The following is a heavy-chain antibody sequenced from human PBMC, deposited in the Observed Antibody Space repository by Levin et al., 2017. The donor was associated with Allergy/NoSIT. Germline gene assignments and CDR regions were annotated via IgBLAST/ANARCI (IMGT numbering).Heavy chain of an antibody. J-gene: IGHJ6*02. V-gene: IGHV1-69*10. CDR1: GGTFDHYP. Sequence: SVKVSCKASGGTFDHYPMNWVRQAPGQGLEWMGAIIPVLHKINYAQRLRGRVTITADDSTGTVYMDLSSLKSEDTAVYYCARGRRPGSGSPHYIAMDVWGQGTTVTVSS. CDR3: ARGRRPGSGSPHYIAMDV. D-gene: IGHD3-10*01. CDR2: IIPVLHKI.